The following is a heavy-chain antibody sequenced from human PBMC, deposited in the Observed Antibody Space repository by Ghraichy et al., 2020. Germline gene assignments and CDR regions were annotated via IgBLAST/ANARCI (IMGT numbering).Heavy chain of an antibody. Sequence: GGSLRLSCAASGFTFSDYYMSWIRQAPGKGLEWVSYISSSGSTIYYADSVKGRFTISRDNATNSLYLQMNSLRAEDTAVYYCARVSGRLWFGELLDYWGQGTLVTVSS. CDR1: GFTFSDYY. CDR2: ISSSGSTI. V-gene: IGHV3-11*01. J-gene: IGHJ4*02. D-gene: IGHD3-10*01. CDR3: ARVSGRLWFGELLDY.